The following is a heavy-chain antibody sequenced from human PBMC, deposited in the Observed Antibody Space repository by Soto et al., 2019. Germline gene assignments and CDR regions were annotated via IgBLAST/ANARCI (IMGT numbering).Heavy chain of an antibody. Sequence: SETLSLTCTVSGDSISSSSYYWGWIRQPPGKGLEWIGSIYYSGSTYYNPSLKSRVTISEDTSKNQFSLKLSSVTAADTAVYYCARGIKYGDYSRWFDPWGQGTLVTVPQ. J-gene: IGHJ5*02. CDR1: GDSISSSSYY. V-gene: IGHV4-39*01. CDR2: IYYSGST. D-gene: IGHD4-17*01. CDR3: ARGIKYGDYSRWFDP.